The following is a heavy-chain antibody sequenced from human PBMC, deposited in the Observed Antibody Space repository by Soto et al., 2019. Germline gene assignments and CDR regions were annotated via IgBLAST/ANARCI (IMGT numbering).Heavy chain of an antibody. CDR1: GFTFSNYA. CDR3: GRDGHYVSRPNGMVV. Sequence: GGSLRLSCAASGFTFSNYAMHWVRQAPGKGLEWVAVIWYDGSNKYYADSVKGRFTISRDNSKNTLYLQMNSLRAEDTAVYYCGRDGHYVSRPNGMVVWGQGTTVTVSS. J-gene: IGHJ6*02. D-gene: IGHD4-17*01. V-gene: IGHV3-33*01. CDR2: IWYDGSNK.